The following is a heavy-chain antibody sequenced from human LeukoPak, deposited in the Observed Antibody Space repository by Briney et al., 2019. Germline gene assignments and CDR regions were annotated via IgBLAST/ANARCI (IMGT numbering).Heavy chain of an antibody. CDR3: ARDLLLWFGESSPRSFDY. Sequence: GASVKVSCKASGYTFTSYYMHWVRQAPGQGLEWMGIINPSGGSTSYAQKFQGRVTMTRDTSTSTVYMELSSLRSEDTAVYYCARDLLLWFGESSPRSFDYWGQGTLVTVSS. J-gene: IGHJ4*02. CDR2: INPSGGST. CDR1: GYTFTSYY. D-gene: IGHD3-10*01. V-gene: IGHV1-46*01.